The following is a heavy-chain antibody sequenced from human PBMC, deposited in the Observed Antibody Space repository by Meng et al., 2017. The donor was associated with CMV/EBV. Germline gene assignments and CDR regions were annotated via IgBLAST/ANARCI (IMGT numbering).Heavy chain of an antibody. CDR2: ISAYNGNT. V-gene: IGHV1-18*01. CDR1: GYTFTSYG. Sequence: ASVKVSCKASGYTFTSYGISWVRQAPGQGLEWMGWISAYNGNTNYAQKLQGRVTMTTDTSTSTAYMELRSLRSDDTAVYYCARGRVMYYDFWSGYHPLDYWGQGTLVTVSS. D-gene: IGHD3-3*01. J-gene: IGHJ4*02. CDR3: ARGRVMYYDFWSGYHPLDY.